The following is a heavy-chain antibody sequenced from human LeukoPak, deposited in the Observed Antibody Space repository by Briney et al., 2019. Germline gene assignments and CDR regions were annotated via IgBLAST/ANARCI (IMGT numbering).Heavy chain of an antibody. Sequence: SETLSLTCTDSGGSISSYYWSWIRQPPGKGLEWIGYIYYSGSTNYNPSLKSRVTISVDTSKNQFSLKLSSVTAADTAVYYCASGTYYYDSSGYLPDAFDIWGQGTMVTVSS. D-gene: IGHD3-22*01. CDR2: IYYSGST. V-gene: IGHV4-59*01. CDR1: GGSISSYY. CDR3: ASGTYYYDSSGYLPDAFDI. J-gene: IGHJ3*02.